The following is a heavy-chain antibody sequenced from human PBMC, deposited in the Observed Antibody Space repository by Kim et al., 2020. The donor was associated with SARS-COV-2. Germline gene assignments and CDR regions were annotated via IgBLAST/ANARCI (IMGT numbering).Heavy chain of an antibody. J-gene: IGHJ4*02. CDR1: GFTFDDYA. Sequence: GGSLRLSCAASGFTFDDYAMHWVRQAPGKGLEWVSGISWNSGSIGYADSVKGRFTISRDNAKNSLYLQMNSLRAEDTALYYCAKDIGMKGYWGQGTLVTVSS. V-gene: IGHV3-9*01. CDR2: ISWNSGSI. CDR3: AKDIGMKGY.